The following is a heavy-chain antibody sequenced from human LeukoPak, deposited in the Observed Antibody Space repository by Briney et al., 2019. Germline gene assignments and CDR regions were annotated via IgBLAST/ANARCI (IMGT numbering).Heavy chain of an antibody. Sequence: SETLSLTCTVSGGSINTCYWSWIRQPPGKGLEWIGYILYSGSNKYNPSLESRVTISVATSKNQISLKLRSVTAADTAIYYCARRQQTGGDNGLHNWFDPWGQGTLVTVSS. V-gene: IGHV4-59*08. D-gene: IGHD2-21*01. CDR1: GGSINTCY. CDR3: ARRQQTGGDNGLHNWFDP. CDR2: ILYSGSN. J-gene: IGHJ5*02.